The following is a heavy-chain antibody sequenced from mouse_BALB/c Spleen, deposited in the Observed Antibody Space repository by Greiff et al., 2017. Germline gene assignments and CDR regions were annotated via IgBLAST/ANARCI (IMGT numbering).Heavy chain of an antibody. CDR3: ARWRGDY. Sequence: DVKLVESGGDLVKPGGSLKLSCAASGFTFSSYGMSWVRQTPDKRLEWVATISSGGSYTYYPDSVKGRFTISRDNAKNTLYLQMSSLKSEDTAMYYCARWRGDYWGQGTSVTVSS. CDR1: GFTFSSYG. CDR2: ISSGGSYT. V-gene: IGHV5-6*02. J-gene: IGHJ4*01.